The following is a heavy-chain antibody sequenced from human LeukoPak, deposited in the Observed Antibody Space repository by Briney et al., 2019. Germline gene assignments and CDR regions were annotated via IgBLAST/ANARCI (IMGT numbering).Heavy chain of an antibody. V-gene: IGHV3-21*01. Sequence: GGSLRLSCAASGCTFSSYSMNWVRQAPGKGLGWVSSISSSSSYIYYADSVKGRFTISRDNAKNSLYLQMNSLRAEDTAVYYCARAVAQMDYFDYWGQGTLVTVSS. J-gene: IGHJ4*02. CDR1: GCTFSSYS. CDR3: ARAVAQMDYFDY. D-gene: IGHD6-19*01. CDR2: ISSSSSYI.